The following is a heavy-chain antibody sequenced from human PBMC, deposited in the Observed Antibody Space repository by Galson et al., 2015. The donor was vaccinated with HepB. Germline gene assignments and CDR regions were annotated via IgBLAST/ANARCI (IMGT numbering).Heavy chain of an antibody. CDR3: ARGGRNTGWYWPDS. J-gene: IGHJ4*02. D-gene: IGHD6-19*01. V-gene: IGHV3-30*04. CDR1: RFTFTSYA. CDR2: ISSDGSNK. Sequence: SLRLSCAASRFTFTSYAMHWVRQAPGKGLEWLALISSDGSNKYYADSVKGRFTISRDNSKSTLYLQMNSLRPEHTAVYYCARGGRNTGWYWPDSWGQGTLVTVSS.